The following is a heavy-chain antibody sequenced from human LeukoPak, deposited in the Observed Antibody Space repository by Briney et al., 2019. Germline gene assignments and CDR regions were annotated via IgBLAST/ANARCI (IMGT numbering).Heavy chain of an antibody. Sequence: ASVKVSCKASGYTFTSYDINWVRQATGQGLEWMGWMNPNRGNTGYAQKFQGRVTMTRNTSISTAYMELSSLRSEDTAVYYCARGQKRSTYYDFWSGYYPPLYFDYWGQGTLVTVSS. D-gene: IGHD3-3*01. J-gene: IGHJ4*02. V-gene: IGHV1-8*01. CDR3: ARGQKRSTYYDFWSGYYPPLYFDY. CDR2: MNPNRGNT. CDR1: GYTFTSYD.